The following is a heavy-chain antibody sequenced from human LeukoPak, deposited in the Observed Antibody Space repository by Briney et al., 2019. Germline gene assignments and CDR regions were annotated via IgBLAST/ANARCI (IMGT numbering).Heavy chain of an antibody. CDR1: GFTFRNYL. J-gene: IGHJ3*02. V-gene: IGHV3-23*01. D-gene: IGHD3-10*01. CDR3: ARVTSRRASHYYGSGSYPDAFDI. CDR2: ISSSGGST. Sequence: GGSLRLSCAASGFTFRNYLMNWVRQAPGKGLEWVSTISSSGGSTYYADPVKGRFTISRDNSKNTLYLQMNSLRAEDTAVYYCARVTSRRASHYYGSGSYPDAFDIWGQGTMVTVSS.